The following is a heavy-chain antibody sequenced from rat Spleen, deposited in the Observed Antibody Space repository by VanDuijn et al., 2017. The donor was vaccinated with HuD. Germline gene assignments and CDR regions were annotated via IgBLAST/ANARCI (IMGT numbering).Heavy chain of an antibody. V-gene: IGHV3-1*01. CDR2: ISYSGST. CDR3: ARYRDSYVRIGILDY. D-gene: IGHD1-12*01. J-gene: IGHJ2*01. CDR1: GYSFTSNF. Sequence: EVQLQESGPALVKPSQSLSLTCSVTGYSFTSNFWGWIRKFPGDKMEWMGYISYSGSTGFNPSLKSRISIPRDTSKKQFFLQLKSVTTEGPATYHCARYRDSYVRIGILDYWGQGVMVTVSS.